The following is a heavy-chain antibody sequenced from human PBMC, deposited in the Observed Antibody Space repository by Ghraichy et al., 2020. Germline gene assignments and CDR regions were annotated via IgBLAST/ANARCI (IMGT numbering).Heavy chain of an antibody. CDR3: ASTTNSYTSSSSLRYYYYYYMDV. V-gene: IGHV3-30*03. Sequence: GGSLRLSCAASGFTFSSYGMHWVRQAPGKGLEWVAVISYDGSNKYYADSVKGRFTISRDNSKNTLYLQMNSLRAEDTAVYYCASTTNSYTSSSSLRYYYYYYMDVWGKGTTVTVSS. CDR2: ISYDGSNK. D-gene: IGHD6-6*01. J-gene: IGHJ6*03. CDR1: GFTFSSYG.